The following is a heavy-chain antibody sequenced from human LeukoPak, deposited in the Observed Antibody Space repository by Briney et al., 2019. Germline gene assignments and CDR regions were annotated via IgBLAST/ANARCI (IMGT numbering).Heavy chain of an antibody. CDR3: ASTWSYYFDY. CDR2: INHSGST. Sequence: TSETLSLTCAVYGGSFSDYYWSWIRQPPGKGLEWIGEINHSGSTNYNPSLKSRVTISVDTSKNQFSLKLSSVTAADTAVYYCASTWSYYFDYWGQGTLVTVSS. J-gene: IGHJ4*02. V-gene: IGHV4-34*01. D-gene: IGHD2-15*01. CDR1: GGSFSDYY.